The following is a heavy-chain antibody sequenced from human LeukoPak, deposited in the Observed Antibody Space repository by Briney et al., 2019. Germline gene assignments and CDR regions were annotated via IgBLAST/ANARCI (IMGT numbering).Heavy chain of an antibody. CDR2: IYHSGST. J-gene: IGHJ4*02. CDR3: ARAVPYPLYFDY. D-gene: IGHD2-2*01. V-gene: IGHV4-30-2*01. Sequence: SETLSLTCAVSGGSISSGGYSWSWLRQPPGKGLEWIGYIYHSGSTYYNPSLKSRVTISVDTSQNQFSLKLNSVTAADTAVYYCARAVPYPLYFDYWGQGAPVTVSS. CDR1: GGSISSGGYS.